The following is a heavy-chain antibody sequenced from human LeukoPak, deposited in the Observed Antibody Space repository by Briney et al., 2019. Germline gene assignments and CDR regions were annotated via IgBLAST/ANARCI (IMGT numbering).Heavy chain of an antibody. CDR1: GFTFSSYP. V-gene: IGHV3-30-3*01. CDR2: ISYDGNNK. D-gene: IGHD6-19*01. J-gene: IGHJ4*02. Sequence: PGGSLTLSCAASGFTFSSYPMQWLPQAPGKELEGVADISYDGNNKDNADTVKGRLTISRDNAKNSQYLKMNSLRAEDTAVYYCARPPSSQWLVGMESVRYFDYWGQGTLVTVSS. CDR3: ARPPSSQWLVGMESVRYFDY.